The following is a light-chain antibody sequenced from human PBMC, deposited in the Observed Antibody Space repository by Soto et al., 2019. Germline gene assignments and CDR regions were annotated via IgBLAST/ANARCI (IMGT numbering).Light chain of an antibody. V-gene: IGLV2-14*01. J-gene: IGLJ1*01. Sequence: QSVLTQPASVSGSPGQSITISCPGTSSEIGGYNYVSCYQQHPGKAPKFMIYDVSNRPSGVSNRFSGSKSDNTASLTISGLQAEDEADYYCSSYTTSNTRQIVFGTGTKVTVL. CDR2: DVS. CDR1: SSEIGGYNY. CDR3: SSYTTSNTRQIV.